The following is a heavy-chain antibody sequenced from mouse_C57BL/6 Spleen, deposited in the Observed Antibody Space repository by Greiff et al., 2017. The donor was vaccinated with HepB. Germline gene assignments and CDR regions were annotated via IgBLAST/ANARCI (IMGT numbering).Heavy chain of an antibody. D-gene: IGHD1-1*01. Sequence: QVQLQQPGAELVKPGASVKLSCKASGYTFTSYWMQWVKQRPGQGLEWIGEIDPSDSYTNYNQKFKGKATLTVDTSSSTAYMQLSSLTSEDSAVYYCAYSSRGWFAYWGQGTLVTVSA. CDR3: AYSSRGWFAY. CDR2: IDPSDSYT. J-gene: IGHJ3*01. V-gene: IGHV1-50*01. CDR1: GYTFTSYW.